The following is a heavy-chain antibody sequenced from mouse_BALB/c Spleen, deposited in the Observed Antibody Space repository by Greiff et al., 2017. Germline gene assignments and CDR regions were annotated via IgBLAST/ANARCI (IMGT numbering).Heavy chain of an antibody. Sequence: EVQGVESGGGLVKPGGSLKLSCAASGFTFSSYAMSWVRQSPEKRLEWVAEISSGGSYTYYPDTVTGRFTISRDNAKNTLYLEMSSLRSEDTAMYYCAPLPTVVAHDYAMDYWGQGTSVTVSS. D-gene: IGHD1-1*01. CDR3: APLPTVVAHDYAMDY. J-gene: IGHJ4*01. V-gene: IGHV5-9-4*01. CDR2: ISSGGSYT. CDR1: GFTFSSYA.